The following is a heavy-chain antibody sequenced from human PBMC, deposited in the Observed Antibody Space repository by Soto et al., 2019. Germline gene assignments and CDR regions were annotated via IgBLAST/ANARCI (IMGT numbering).Heavy chain of an antibody. D-gene: IGHD6-13*01. CDR2: IYTSGST. Sequence: SETLSLTCTVSGGSISSYYWSWIRQPAGKGLEWIGRIYTSGSTNYNPSLKSRVTMSVDTSKNQFSLKLSSVTAADTAVYYCARDKLSGFGSSSWSNTYGMDVWGQGTTVTAP. CDR3: ARDKLSGFGSSSWSNTYGMDV. V-gene: IGHV4-4*07. CDR1: GGSISSYY. J-gene: IGHJ6*02.